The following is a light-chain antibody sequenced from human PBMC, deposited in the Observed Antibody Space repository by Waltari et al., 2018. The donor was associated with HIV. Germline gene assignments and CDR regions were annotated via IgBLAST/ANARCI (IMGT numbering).Light chain of an antibody. J-gene: IGLJ7*01. Sequence: SYELTQPPSVSVSPGQTARITCSGDILPKQYAYWYQQKPGQAPVVVIYKTVRGPQGSLSDSLSSSGTTVTLTISGVQAEDEADYYCQSADSSGTYAVFGGGTQLTVL. CDR2: KTV. CDR3: QSADSSGTYAV. V-gene: IGLV3-25*03. CDR1: ILPKQY.